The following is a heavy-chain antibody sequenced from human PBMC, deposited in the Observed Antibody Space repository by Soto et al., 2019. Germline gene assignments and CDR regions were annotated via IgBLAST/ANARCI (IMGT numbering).Heavy chain of an antibody. V-gene: IGHV3-30-3*01. CDR1: GFTFSSYA. D-gene: IGHD3-16*01. J-gene: IGHJ4*02. CDR3: ARDHRSGGGDMGPYYFDY. CDR2: ISYDGSNK. Sequence: QVQLVESGGGVVQPGRSLRLSCAASGFTFSSYAMHWVRQAPGKGLEWVAVISYDGSNKYYADSVKGRFTISRDNSKNTLYLQMNSRGAEDTAVYYCARDHRSGGGDMGPYYFDYWGQGTLVTVSS.